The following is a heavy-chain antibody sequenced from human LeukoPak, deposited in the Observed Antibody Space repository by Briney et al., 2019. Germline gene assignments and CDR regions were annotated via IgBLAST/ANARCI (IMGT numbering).Heavy chain of an antibody. D-gene: IGHD1-1*01. CDR1: GGTFSNYA. Sequence: ASVKVSCKASGGTFSNYAISWVRQATGQGLEWMGWMNPNSGNTGYAQKFQGRVTMTRNTSISTAYMELSSLRSEDTAVYYCARGLATLNLERRRYYYYMDVWGKGTTVTISS. CDR2: MNPNSGNT. J-gene: IGHJ6*03. CDR3: ARGLATLNLERRRYYYYMDV. V-gene: IGHV1-8*02.